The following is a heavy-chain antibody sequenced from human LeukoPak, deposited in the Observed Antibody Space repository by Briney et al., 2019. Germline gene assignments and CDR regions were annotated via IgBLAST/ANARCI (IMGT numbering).Heavy chain of an antibody. CDR3: ARGTDWFDP. CDR1: GGSISSYY. D-gene: IGHD1-1*01. V-gene: IGHV4-59*08. CDR2: IYYSGST. Sequence: SETLSLTCAVSGGSISSYYWSWIRQPPGKGLEWIGYIYYSGSTNYNPSLKSRVTISVDTSKNQFSLKLSSVTAADTAVYYCARGTDWFDPWGQGTLVTVSS. J-gene: IGHJ5*02.